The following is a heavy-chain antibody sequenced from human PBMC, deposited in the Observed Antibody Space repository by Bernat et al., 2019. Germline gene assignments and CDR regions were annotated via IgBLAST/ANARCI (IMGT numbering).Heavy chain of an antibody. CDR1: GFTFSTYW. V-gene: IGHV3-7*01. Sequence: EVQLVESGGGLVQPGGSLRLSCTASGFTFSTYWMTWVRQAPGKGLEWVASIKPDGSEKYYTDSVKGRFTISRDNTKNSLYLEMNSLRGEDTAVYYCATRPRQPESWGQGTLVTVSS. D-gene: IGHD6-13*01. J-gene: IGHJ4*02. CDR3: ATRPRQPES. CDR2: IKPDGSEK.